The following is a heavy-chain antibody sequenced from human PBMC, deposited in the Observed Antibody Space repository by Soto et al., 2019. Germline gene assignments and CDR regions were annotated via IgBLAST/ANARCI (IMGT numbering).Heavy chain of an antibody. J-gene: IGHJ4*02. CDR1: GFTFSSYG. CDR2: ISDDGSNK. Sequence: QVQLVESGGGVVQPGRSLRLSCAASGFTFSSYGMHWVRQAPGKGLEWVAVISDDGSNKYYADSVKGRFTISRDNSKNKLYLQMNSLRAEDTAVYYCAKYQCGGGSNFNYWGQGTLVTVSS. V-gene: IGHV3-30*18. CDR3: AKYQCGGGSNFNY. D-gene: IGHD2-21*01.